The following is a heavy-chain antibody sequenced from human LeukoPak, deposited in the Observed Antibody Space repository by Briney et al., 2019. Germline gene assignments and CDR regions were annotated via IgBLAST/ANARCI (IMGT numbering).Heavy chain of an antibody. CDR2: IRSKAHSYTT. V-gene: IGHV3-72*01. CDR1: EFSVGSNY. Sequence: PGGSLRLSCAASEFSVGSNYMTWVRQAPGKGLEWVGRIRSKAHSYTTEYAASVKGRFIISRDNSKNSLYLQMNNLKTEDTAVYYCSRDIRYSEISYFDSWGQGTLVTVSS. CDR3: SRDIRYSEISYFDS. J-gene: IGHJ4*02. D-gene: IGHD1-26*01.